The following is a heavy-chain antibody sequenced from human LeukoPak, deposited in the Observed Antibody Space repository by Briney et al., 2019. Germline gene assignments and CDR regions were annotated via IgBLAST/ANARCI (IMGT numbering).Heavy chain of an antibody. CDR1: GFTFSNAW. CDR3: TTERYFDWLLFDY. Sequence: GGSLRLSCAASGFTFSNAWMSWVRQAPGKGPEWVGRIKSKTDGGTTDYAAPVKGRFTISRDDSKNTLYLQMNSLKTEDTAVYYCTTERYFDWLLFDYWGQGTLVTVSS. V-gene: IGHV3-15*01. CDR2: IKSKTDGGTT. J-gene: IGHJ4*02. D-gene: IGHD3-9*01.